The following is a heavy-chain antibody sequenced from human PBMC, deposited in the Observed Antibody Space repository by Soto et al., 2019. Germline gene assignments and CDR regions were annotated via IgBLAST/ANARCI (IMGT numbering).Heavy chain of an antibody. J-gene: IGHJ3*02. CDR1: GGSFSGYY. CDR3: ARRPMYYDFWSGYRTRSAAFDI. Sequence: SETLSLTCAVYGGSFSGYYGSWIRQPPGKGLEWIGEINHSGSTNYNPSLKSRVTISVDTSKNQFSLKLSSVTAADTAVYYCARRPMYYDFWSGYRTRSAAFDIWGQGTMVTVSS. V-gene: IGHV4-34*01. D-gene: IGHD3-3*01. CDR2: INHSGST.